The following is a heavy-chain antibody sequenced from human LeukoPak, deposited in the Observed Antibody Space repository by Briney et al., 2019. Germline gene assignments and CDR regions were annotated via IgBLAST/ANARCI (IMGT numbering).Heavy chain of an antibody. Sequence: AESLKISCKGSGYSFTSYWIGWVRQTPGKGLEWMGITYPGDSDTRYSPSPQGQVTISADKSISTAYLQWSSLKASDTAMYYCARQRGYCSSTSCLQTGMDVWGQGTTVTVSS. CDR3: ARQRGYCSSTSCLQTGMDV. V-gene: IGHV5-51*01. CDR2: TYPGDSDT. J-gene: IGHJ6*02. CDR1: GYSFTSYW. D-gene: IGHD2-2*01.